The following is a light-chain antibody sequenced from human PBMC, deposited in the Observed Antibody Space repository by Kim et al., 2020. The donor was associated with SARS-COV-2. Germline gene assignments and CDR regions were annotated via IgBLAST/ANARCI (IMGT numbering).Light chain of an antibody. V-gene: IGLV3-1*01. CDR3: QVWGSSTHNYV. CDR2: QDN. Sequence: SYELTQPPSVSVSPGQTASITCAGYKLGDKYVSWYQQKPGQSPGVVIYQDNQRPSGSPERFSGSNSANTATMTISGTQAMEEAYYYCQVWGSSTHNYVFG. CDR1: KLGDKY. J-gene: IGLJ1*01.